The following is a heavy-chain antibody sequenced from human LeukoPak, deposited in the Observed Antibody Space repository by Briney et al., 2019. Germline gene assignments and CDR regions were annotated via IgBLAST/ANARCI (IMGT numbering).Heavy chain of an antibody. V-gene: IGHV3-30*18. J-gene: IGHJ4*02. CDR1: GFTFSSYG. D-gene: IGHD6-19*01. CDR2: ISYDGSNK. CDR3: AKDTVAGTPPTFDY. Sequence: PGGSLRLSCAASGFTFSSYGMHWVRQAPGKGLERVAVISYDGSNKYYADSVKGRFTISRDNSKNTLYLQMNSLRAEDTAVYYCAKDTVAGTPPTFDYWGQGTLVTVSS.